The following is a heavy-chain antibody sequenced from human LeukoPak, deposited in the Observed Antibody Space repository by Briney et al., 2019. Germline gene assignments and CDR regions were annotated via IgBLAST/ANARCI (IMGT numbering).Heavy chain of an antibody. D-gene: IGHD3-22*01. CDR1: GGSISSYY. V-gene: IGHV4-59*08. Sequence: SETLSLTCTASGGSISSYYWSWIRQPPGKGLEWIGYIYYSGSTNYNPSLKSRVTISVDTSKNQFSLKLSSVTAADTAVYYCASSHTGRYYDSSGYYLSDYYGMDVWGQGTTVTVSS. CDR3: ASSHTGRYYDSSGYYLSDYYGMDV. CDR2: IYYSGST. J-gene: IGHJ6*02.